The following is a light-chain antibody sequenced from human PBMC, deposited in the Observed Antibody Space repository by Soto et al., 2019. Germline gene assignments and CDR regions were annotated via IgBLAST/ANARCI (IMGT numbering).Light chain of an antibody. CDR3: SSFGATNNV. Sequence: QSALTQPPSASGSPGRSVTISCTGTSGDVGTYNYVSWYQQHPGKAPKLIIYEVTKRPSGVPDRFSGSKSGNTASLTVSGLQAEDEADYYCSSFGATNNVFGTGTKLTVL. V-gene: IGLV2-8*01. CDR2: EVT. CDR1: SGDVGTYNY. J-gene: IGLJ1*01.